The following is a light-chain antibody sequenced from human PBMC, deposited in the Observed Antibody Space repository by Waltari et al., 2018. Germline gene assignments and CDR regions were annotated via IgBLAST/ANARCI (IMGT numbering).Light chain of an antibody. CDR3: SSYTSTNTHVV. CDR1: SSDIGGYDF. CDR2: DVN. Sequence: QSTLTQPASVSGSRGQTITISCTGTSSDIGGYDFVSWYQQFPGKAPKLIIYDVNNRPSGGSDRCSGFKSGNTASLTISGLQTEDEAEYYCSSYTSTNTHVVFGGGTKLTVL. J-gene: IGLJ2*01. V-gene: IGLV2-14*03.